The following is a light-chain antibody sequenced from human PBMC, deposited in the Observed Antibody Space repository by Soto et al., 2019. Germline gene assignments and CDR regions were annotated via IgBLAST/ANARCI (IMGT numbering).Light chain of an antibody. J-gene: IGLJ1*01. CDR2: DVT. Sequence: QSVLTQPASVSGSPGQSITISCTGTSSDVGGYNYVSWYQQHPVKAPKLMLYDVTNRPSGVSDRFSGSKSGNTASLTISGPHPEDEADYYYSSYTSSSTPYVFGTGTKLTVL. V-gene: IGLV2-14*03. CDR3: SSYTSSSTPYV. CDR1: SSDVGGYNY.